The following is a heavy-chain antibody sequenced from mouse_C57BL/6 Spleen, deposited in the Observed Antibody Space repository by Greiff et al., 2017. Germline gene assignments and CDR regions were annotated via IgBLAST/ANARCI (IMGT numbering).Heavy chain of an antibody. J-gene: IGHJ2*01. CDR1: GYTFTSYW. Sequence: VQLQQPGAELVRPGSSVKLSCKASGYTFTSYWMDWVKQRPGTGLEWIGNIYPSDSETHYNQKFKDKATLTVDKSSNPAYMQLRSLTSDDSAVYYGASCGTAQAPFDYWGQGTTLTVSS. D-gene: IGHD3-2*02. V-gene: IGHV1-61*01. CDR2: IYPSDSET. CDR3: ASCGTAQAPFDY.